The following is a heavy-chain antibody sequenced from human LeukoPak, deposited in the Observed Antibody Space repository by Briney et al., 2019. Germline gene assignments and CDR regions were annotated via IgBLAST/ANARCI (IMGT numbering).Heavy chain of an antibody. CDR1: GGSISSGGYY. J-gene: IGHJ4*02. CDR3: ARGWLLSYYFDY. CDR2: IYHSGST. Sequence: SETLSLTCTVSGGSISSGGYYWSWIRQHPGKGLEWIGYIYHSGSTYYNPSLKSRVTISVDRSKNQFSLKLSSVTAADTAVYYCARGWLLSYYFDYWGQGTLVTVSS. D-gene: IGHD5-12*01. V-gene: IGHV4-30-2*01.